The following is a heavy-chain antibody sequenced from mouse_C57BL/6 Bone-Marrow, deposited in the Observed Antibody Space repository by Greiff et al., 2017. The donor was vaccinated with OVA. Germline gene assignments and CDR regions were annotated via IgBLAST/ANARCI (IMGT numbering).Heavy chain of an antibody. J-gene: IGHJ4*01. D-gene: IGHD2-3*01. CDR1: GFSLTSYG. CDR3: ARRMGWSAMDY. Sequence: VKLMESGPGLVAPSQSLSITCTVSGFSLTSYGVDWVRQSPGKGLEWLGVIWGVGSTNYNSALKSRLSISKDNSKSQVFLKMNSLQTDDTAMYYCARRMGWSAMDYWGQGTSVTVSS. V-gene: IGHV2-6*01. CDR2: IWGVGST.